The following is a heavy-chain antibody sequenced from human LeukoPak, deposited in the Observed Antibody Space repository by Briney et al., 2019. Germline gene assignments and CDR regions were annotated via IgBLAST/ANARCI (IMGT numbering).Heavy chain of an antibody. J-gene: IGHJ2*01. Sequence: SVKVSCKASGGTFSSYAISWVRQAPGQGLEWMGRIIPILGIANYAQKFQGRVTITADKSTSTAYMELSSLRSEDTAVYYCARDDCSSTSCYLNWYFDLWGRGTPVTVSS. D-gene: IGHD2-2*01. V-gene: IGHV1-69*04. CDR1: GGTFSSYA. CDR3: ARDDCSSTSCYLNWYFDL. CDR2: IIPILGIA.